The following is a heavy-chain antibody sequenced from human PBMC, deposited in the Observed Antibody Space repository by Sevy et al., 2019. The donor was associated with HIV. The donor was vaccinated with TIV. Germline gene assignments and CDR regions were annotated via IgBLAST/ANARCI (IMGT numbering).Heavy chain of an antibody. CDR3: AIDRGGGSSRAGYSDY. D-gene: IGHD2-15*01. Sequence: GGSLRLSCEASGFTFKNYGMHWVRQVPGKGLEWLTFIWYDGSNKYYADSVKGRFAISRDSPKNILYLKMNSLGAEDTAVYYCAIDRGGGSSRAGYSDYWGQRTLVTVSS. V-gene: IGHV3-30*02. CDR1: GFTFKNYG. CDR2: IWYDGSNK. J-gene: IGHJ4*02.